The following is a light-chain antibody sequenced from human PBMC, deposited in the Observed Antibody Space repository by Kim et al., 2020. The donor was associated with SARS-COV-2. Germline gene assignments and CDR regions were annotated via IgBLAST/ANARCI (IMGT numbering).Light chain of an antibody. Sequence: DIQMTQSPSSLSASVGDRVTITCQASQGISNYLNWYQQKPGKAPKLLIYAASNLETGVPSRFSGSGSGTDFTFTISSLQPEDIATYYCQQYDKLPAWTLGKGTKLEI. CDR1: QGISNY. CDR3: QQYDKLPAWT. CDR2: AAS. V-gene: IGKV1-33*01. J-gene: IGKJ2*02.